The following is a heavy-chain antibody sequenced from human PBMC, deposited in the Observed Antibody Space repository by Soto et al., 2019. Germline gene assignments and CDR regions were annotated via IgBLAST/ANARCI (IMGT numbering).Heavy chain of an antibody. CDR2: ISSAGDSS. V-gene: IGHV3-48*03. CDR1: GFTCSSYE. J-gene: IGHJ4*02. D-gene: IGHD2-2*01. Sequence: GGSLRLSCAASGFTCSSYEMNWGRQAPGKTLEWVSYISSAGDSSYYADSVKSRFTISRDNAKNSLYLQMNSLRVEDTAVYYCARVYCSTTSSHVHAFASWGQGTLVIVS. CDR3: ARVYCSTTSSHVHAFAS.